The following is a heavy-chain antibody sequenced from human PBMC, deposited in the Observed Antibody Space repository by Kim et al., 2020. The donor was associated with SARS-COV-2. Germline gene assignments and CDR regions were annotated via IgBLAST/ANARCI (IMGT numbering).Heavy chain of an antibody. V-gene: IGHV4-34*01. Sequence: SETLSLTCAVYGGSFSGYYWSWIRQPPGKGLEWIGEINHSGSTNYNPSLKSRVTISVDTSKNQFSLKLSSVTAADTAVYYCARVLMGRYYYDSSGLYNWFDPWGQGTLVTVSS. D-gene: IGHD3-22*01. CDR2: INHSGST. CDR3: ARVLMGRYYYDSSGLYNWFDP. CDR1: GGSFSGYY. J-gene: IGHJ5*02.